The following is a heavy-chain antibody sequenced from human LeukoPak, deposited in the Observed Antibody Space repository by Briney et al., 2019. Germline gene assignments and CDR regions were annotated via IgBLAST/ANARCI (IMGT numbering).Heavy chain of an antibody. CDR1: GFTFSNAW. CDR3: TTGYGDYGGY. J-gene: IGHJ4*02. Sequence: PGGSLRLSCAASGFTFSNAWMSWVRQAPGKGLEWVGRIKSETDGGTTDYAAPVKGRFTISRDDSKNTLYLQMNSLKTEDTAVYYCTTGYGDYGGYWGQGTLVTVSS. D-gene: IGHD4-17*01. V-gene: IGHV3-15*01. CDR2: IKSETDGGTT.